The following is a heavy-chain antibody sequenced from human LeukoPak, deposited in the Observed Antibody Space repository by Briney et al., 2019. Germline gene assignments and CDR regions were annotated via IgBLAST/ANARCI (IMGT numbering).Heavy chain of an antibody. J-gene: IGHJ4*02. CDR3: AKDRGYSYGYDYFDY. D-gene: IGHD5-18*01. CDR2: ISYDGSNK. V-gene: IGHV3-30*18. Sequence: GGSLRLSCAASGFTFSSYGMHWVRQAPGKGLEWVAVISYDGSNKYYADSVKGRFTISRDNSKNTLCLQMNSLRAEDTAVYYCAKDRGYSYGYDYFDYWGQGTLVTVSS. CDR1: GFTFSSYG.